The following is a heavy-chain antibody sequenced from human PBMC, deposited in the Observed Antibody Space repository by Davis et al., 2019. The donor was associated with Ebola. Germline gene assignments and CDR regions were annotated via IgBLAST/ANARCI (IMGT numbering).Heavy chain of an antibody. D-gene: IGHD3-16*02. V-gene: IGHV3-21*01. Sequence: GGSLRLSCAASGFTFSSYSMNWVRQAPGKGLEWVSSISSSSSYIYYADSVKGRFTISRDNAKNSLYLQMNSLREEDTAVYYCARELYDYMWGSYRVSFDYWGQGTLVTVSS. CDR3: ARELYDYMWGSYRVSFDY. CDR2: ISSSSSYI. J-gene: IGHJ4*02. CDR1: GFTFSSYS.